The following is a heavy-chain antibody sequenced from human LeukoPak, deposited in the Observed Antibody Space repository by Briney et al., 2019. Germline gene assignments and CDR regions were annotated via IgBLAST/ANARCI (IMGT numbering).Heavy chain of an antibody. Sequence: SETLSLTCTVSGGSISSYYWSWIRQPPGKGLEWIGYIYCSGSTNYNPSLKSRVTISVDTSKNQFSLKLSSVTAADTAVYYCARQMDTAMVTGHYSYYMDVWGKGTTVTVSS. CDR2: IYCSGST. V-gene: IGHV4-59*08. D-gene: IGHD5-18*01. J-gene: IGHJ6*03. CDR3: ARQMDTAMVTGHYSYYMDV. CDR1: GGSISSYY.